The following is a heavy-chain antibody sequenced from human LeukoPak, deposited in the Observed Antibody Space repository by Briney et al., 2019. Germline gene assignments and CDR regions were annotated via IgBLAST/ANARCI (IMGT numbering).Heavy chain of an antibody. CDR2: IRQDDSEK. CDR1: GFTFSDYW. Sequence: GGSLRLSCSASGFTFSDYWMMWVRQAPGKGLEWVGNIRQDDSEKNYVDSVKGRFTISRDNAKFSLYLQMNRLRVEDTAVYYCATDRKVGTWDPRFNYWGQGTLVTVSS. D-gene: IGHD4-23*01. CDR3: ATDRKVGTWDPRFNY. V-gene: IGHV3-7*01. J-gene: IGHJ4*02.